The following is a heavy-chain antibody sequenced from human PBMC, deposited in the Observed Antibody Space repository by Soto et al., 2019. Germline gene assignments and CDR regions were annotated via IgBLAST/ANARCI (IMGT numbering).Heavy chain of an antibody. V-gene: IGHV1-69*12. Sequence: QVQLVQSGAEVKKPGSSVKVSCKASGGTFSSYAISWVRQAPGQGLEWMGGIIPIFGTANYAQKFQGRVTITAAESTSTGYMELSSLRSEDTAVYYCARRGGLERGRDYYYGMDVWGQGTTVTVSS. CDR1: GGTFSSYA. CDR3: ARRGGLERGRDYYYGMDV. D-gene: IGHD1-1*01. CDR2: IIPIFGTA. J-gene: IGHJ6*02.